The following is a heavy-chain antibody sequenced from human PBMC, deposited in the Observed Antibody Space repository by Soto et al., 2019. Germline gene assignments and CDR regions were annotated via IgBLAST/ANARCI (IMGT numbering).Heavy chain of an antibody. V-gene: IGHV3-23*01. CDR3: AKPRWQLDDAFDI. CDR2: ISGSGGST. J-gene: IGHJ3*02. CDR1: GCTFSSYA. D-gene: IGHD2-15*01. Sequence: GGSLRLSCAASGCTFSSYAMSWVRQAPGKGLEWVSAISGSGGSTYYADSVKGRFTISRDNSKNTLYLQMNSLRAEDTAVYYCAKPRWQLDDAFDIWGQGTMVTVSS.